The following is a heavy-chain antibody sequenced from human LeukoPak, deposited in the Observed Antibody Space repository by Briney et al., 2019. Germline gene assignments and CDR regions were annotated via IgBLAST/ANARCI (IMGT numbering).Heavy chain of an antibody. J-gene: IGHJ5*02. Sequence: SETLSLTCTVSGGSISSYYWSWIRQPAGKGLEWIGHIYTSGSTNYNPSLKSRVTMSVDTSKNQFSLKLSSVTAADTAVYYCARDRNYDFWSGYFYWFDPWGQGTLVTVSS. CDR3: ARDRNYDFWSGYFYWFDP. CDR1: GGSISSYY. CDR2: IYTSGST. D-gene: IGHD3-3*01. V-gene: IGHV4-4*07.